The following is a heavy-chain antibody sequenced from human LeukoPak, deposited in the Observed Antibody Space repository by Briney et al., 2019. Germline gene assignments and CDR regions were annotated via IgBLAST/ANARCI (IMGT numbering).Heavy chain of an antibody. J-gene: IGHJ3*01. CDR3: ARDLVVGATAFDF. D-gene: IGHD1-26*01. Sequence: PGGSLRLSCAASGFTFSSYAMPWVRQAPGKRLEYVSAITTNGGRTYYANSVKGRFTISRDNSKNTLYLQMGSLRAEDMAVYYCARDLVVGATAFDFWGQGTLVTVSS. CDR1: GFTFSSYA. CDR2: ITTNGGRT. V-gene: IGHV3-64*01.